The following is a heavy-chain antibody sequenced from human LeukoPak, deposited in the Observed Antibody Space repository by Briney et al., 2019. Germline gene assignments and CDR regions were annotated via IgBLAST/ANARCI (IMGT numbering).Heavy chain of an antibody. Sequence: ASVKVSCKASGYTFTSYYMHWVRQAPGQGLEWMGIINSSGGSTSHAQKFQGRVTMTRDMSTSTVYMELSSLRSEDTAVYYCASLYYYDSSGYYGDAFDIWGQGTMVTVAS. CDR2: INSSGGST. D-gene: IGHD3-22*01. CDR1: GYTFTSYY. V-gene: IGHV1-46*01. J-gene: IGHJ3*02. CDR3: ASLYYYDSSGYYGDAFDI.